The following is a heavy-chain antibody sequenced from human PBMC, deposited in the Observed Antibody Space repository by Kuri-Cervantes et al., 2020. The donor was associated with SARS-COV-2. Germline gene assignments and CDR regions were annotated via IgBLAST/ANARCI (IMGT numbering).Heavy chain of an antibody. J-gene: IGHJ4*02. D-gene: IGHD3-22*01. CDR1: GFTFSDYY. CDR3: ARDLLNYYDSSGYGY. CDR2: ISSSGSTI. V-gene: IGHV3-11*01. Sequence: GGSLRLSCAASGFTFSDYYMSWIRRAPGKGLEWVSYISSSGSTIYYADSVKGRFTISRDNAKNSLYLQMNSLRAEDTAVYYCARDLLNYYDSSGYGYWGQGTLVTVSS.